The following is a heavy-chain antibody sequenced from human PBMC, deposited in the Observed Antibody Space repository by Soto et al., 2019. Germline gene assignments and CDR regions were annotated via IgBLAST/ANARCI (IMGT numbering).Heavy chain of an antibody. CDR1: GFTFDDYG. D-gene: IGHD6-19*01. V-gene: IGHV3-20*04. CDR3: ASLGGEAVAGYFDY. Sequence: EVQLVESGGGVVRPGGSLRLSCAASGFTFDDYGMSWVRQAPGKGLEWVSGINWNGGSTGCADSVKGRFTISRDNAKNSLYLQMNSLRAEDTALYYCASLGGEAVAGYFDYWGQGTLVTVSS. J-gene: IGHJ4*02. CDR2: INWNGGST.